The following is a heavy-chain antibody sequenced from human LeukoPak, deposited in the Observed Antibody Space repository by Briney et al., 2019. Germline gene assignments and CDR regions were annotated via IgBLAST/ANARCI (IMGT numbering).Heavy chain of an antibody. V-gene: IGHV4-4*07. J-gene: IGHJ3*02. Sequence: PSETLSLTCTVSGGSISSYYWSWIRQPAGKGLEWIGRIYTSGSTNYNPSLKSRVTMSVDTSKNQFSLKLSSVTAADTAVYYCARVARGGALHRAFDIWGQGTMVTVSS. D-gene: IGHD2-21*01. CDR2: IYTSGST. CDR1: GGSISSYY. CDR3: ARVARGGALHRAFDI.